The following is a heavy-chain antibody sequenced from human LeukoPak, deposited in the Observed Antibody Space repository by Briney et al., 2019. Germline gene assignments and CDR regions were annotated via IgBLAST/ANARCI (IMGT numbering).Heavy chain of an antibody. CDR2: IYHSGST. D-gene: IGHD6-6*01. Sequence: SETLSLACTVSGGSISSYYWSWIRQPPGKGLEWIGYIYHSGSTNYNPSLQSRVTISVDTSKNQFSLNLNSVTAADTAVYYCARGGAARLHFQNWGQGTLVTVSS. V-gene: IGHV4-59*01. J-gene: IGHJ1*01. CDR1: GGSISSYY. CDR3: ARGGAARLHFQN.